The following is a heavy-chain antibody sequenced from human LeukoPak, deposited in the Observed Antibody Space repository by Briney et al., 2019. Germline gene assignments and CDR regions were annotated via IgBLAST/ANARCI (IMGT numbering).Heavy chain of an antibody. CDR3: ARGYCSSTSCSRGNWFDP. CDR1: GYTFTGYY. D-gene: IGHD2-2*01. J-gene: IGHJ5*02. Sequence: ASVKVSCKASGYTFTGYYMHWVRQAPGQGLEWMGWINPNSGGTNYAQKFQGRVTMTRDTSISTAYMELSRLRSDDTAVYYRARGYCSSTSCSRGNWFDPWGQGTLVTVSS. CDR2: INPNSGGT. V-gene: IGHV1-2*02.